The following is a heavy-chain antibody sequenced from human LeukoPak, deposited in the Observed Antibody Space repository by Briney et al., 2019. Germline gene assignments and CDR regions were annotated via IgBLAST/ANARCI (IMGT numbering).Heavy chain of an antibody. CDR2: IRYDGSNK. CDR1: GFTFSSYG. CDR3: ARGACSSTSCYIGVVYFDY. J-gene: IGHJ4*02. Sequence: GGSLRLSCAASGFTFSSYGMHWVRQAPGKGLEWVAFIRYDGSNKYYADSVKGRFTISRDNSKNTLYLQMNSLRAEDTAVYYCARGACSSTSCYIGVVYFDYWGQGTLVTVSS. V-gene: IGHV3-30*02. D-gene: IGHD2-2*02.